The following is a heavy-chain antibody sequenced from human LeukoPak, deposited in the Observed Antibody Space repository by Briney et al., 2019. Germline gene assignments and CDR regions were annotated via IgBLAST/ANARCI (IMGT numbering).Heavy chain of an antibody. Sequence: GGSLRLSCVASGFTFSIHWMTWVRQAPGKGLEWVATIKPDGNDKFFVDSVKGRFTISRDNAKTSLFLQMNSLRAEDTAIYYCTTSDYEYWGQGALVTVSS. CDR3: TTSDYEY. CDR1: GFTFSIHW. J-gene: IGHJ4*02. CDR2: IKPDGNDK. V-gene: IGHV3-7*03.